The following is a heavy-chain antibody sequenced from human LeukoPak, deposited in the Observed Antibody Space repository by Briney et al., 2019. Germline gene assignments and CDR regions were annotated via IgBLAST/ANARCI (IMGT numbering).Heavy chain of an antibody. CDR3: ATQGEHSYDSNRSGYFQH. J-gene: IGHJ1*01. V-gene: IGHV3-21*01. CDR1: GFTFSSYS. D-gene: IGHD3-22*01. CDR2: ISSSSSYI. Sequence: GGSLRLSCAASGFTFSSYSMNWVRQAPGKGLEWVSSISSSSSYIYYADSVKGRFTISRDNAKNSLYLQMNSLRSEDTAVYYCATQGEHSYDSNRSGYFQHWGQGTLVTVSS.